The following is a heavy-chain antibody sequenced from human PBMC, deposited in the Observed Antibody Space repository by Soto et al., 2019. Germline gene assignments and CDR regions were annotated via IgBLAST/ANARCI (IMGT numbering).Heavy chain of an antibody. CDR2: INPNSGGT. V-gene: IGHV1-2*04. CDR3: ARELGSYTLDY. D-gene: IGHD3-10*01. J-gene: IGHJ4*02. CDR1: GYTFTGYY. Sequence: AAVKVSCKASGYTFTGYYMHWVRQAPGQGLEWMGWINPNSGGTNYAQKFQGWVTMTRDTSISTAYMELSRLRSDDTAVYYCARELGSYTLDYWGQGTLVTVSS.